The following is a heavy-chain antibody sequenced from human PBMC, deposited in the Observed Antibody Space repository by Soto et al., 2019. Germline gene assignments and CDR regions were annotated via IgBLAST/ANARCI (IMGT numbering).Heavy chain of an antibody. Sequence: EVQLVQSGGGLVKPGGSLRLSCAASGFTFSTYNMNWVRQAPGKGLEWVSSISSSSTYIYYADSVKGRFTISRDNSKNSLYLQMNSLRSEGTAVYYSARDIVATTGRDVWGQGTTVTVSS. J-gene: IGHJ6*02. D-gene: IGHD5-12*01. CDR3: ARDIVATTGRDV. CDR2: ISSSSTYI. V-gene: IGHV3-21*01. CDR1: GFTFSTYN.